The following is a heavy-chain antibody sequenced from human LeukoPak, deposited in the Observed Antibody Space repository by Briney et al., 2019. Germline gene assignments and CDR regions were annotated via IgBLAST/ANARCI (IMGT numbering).Heavy chain of an antibody. Sequence: ASVTVSCKASGGTFSSYAISWVRQAPGQGLEWMGGIIPILGIAIYAQKFQGRVTITADKSTSTAYMELSSLRSEHKAVYNCVRDHGYYDRDAYSMDVWGQGTTVTVSS. CDR1: GGTFSSYA. D-gene: IGHD1-26*01. V-gene: IGHV1-69*10. J-gene: IGHJ6*02. CDR3: VRDHGYYDRDAYSMDV. CDR2: IIPILGIA.